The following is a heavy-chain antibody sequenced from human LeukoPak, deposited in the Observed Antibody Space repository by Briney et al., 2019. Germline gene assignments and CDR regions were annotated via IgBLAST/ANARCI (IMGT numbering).Heavy chain of an antibody. CDR3: ARDMNWNFDY. J-gene: IGHJ4*02. Sequence: SQTLSLTCAISGDSVSSNSAAWNWIRQSPSRGPEWLGRTYYRSKWYYDYAVSVKSRVNINGDTSKNQFSLHLNSVTPEDTAVYYCARDMNWNFDYWGQGTLVTVSS. CDR1: GDSVSSNSAA. CDR2: TYYRSKWYY. V-gene: IGHV6-1*01. D-gene: IGHD1-1*01.